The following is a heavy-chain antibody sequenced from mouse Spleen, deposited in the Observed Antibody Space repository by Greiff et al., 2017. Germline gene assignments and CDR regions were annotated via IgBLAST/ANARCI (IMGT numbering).Heavy chain of an antibody. Sequence: EVMLVESGGGLVQSGRSLRLSCATSGFTFSDFYMEWVRQAPGKGLEWIAASRNKANDYTTEYSASVKGRFIVSRDTSQSILYLQMNALRAEDTAIYYCARDAPTGDWYFDVWGAGTTVTVSS. CDR3: ARDAPTGDWYFDV. CDR1: GFTFSDFY. D-gene: IGHD4-1*02. V-gene: IGHV7-1*01. J-gene: IGHJ1*01. CDR2: SRNKANDYTT.